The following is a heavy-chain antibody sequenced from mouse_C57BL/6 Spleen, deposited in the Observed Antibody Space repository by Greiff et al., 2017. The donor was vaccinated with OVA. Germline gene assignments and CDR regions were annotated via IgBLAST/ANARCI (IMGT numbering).Heavy chain of an antibody. CDR1: GFTFSDYG. CDR2: ISSGSSTI. CDR3: ATFYAMDY. Sequence: EVKLQESGGGLVKPGGSLKLSCAASGFTFSDYGMHWVRQAPEKGLEWVAYISSGSSTIYYADTVKGRFTISRDNAKNTLFLQMTSLRSEDTAMYYCATFYAMDYWGQGTSVTVSS. V-gene: IGHV5-17*01. J-gene: IGHJ4*01.